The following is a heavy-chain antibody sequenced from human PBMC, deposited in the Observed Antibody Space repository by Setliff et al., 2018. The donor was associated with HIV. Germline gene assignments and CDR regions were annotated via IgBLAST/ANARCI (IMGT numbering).Heavy chain of an antibody. CDR1: GYTFTDYY. V-gene: IGHV1-2*02. Sequence: GASVKVSCKASGYTFTDYYFHWVRQAPGQGLEWMGWVNPKFGGTLYAQKFRGRVTMTRDMSINTVYLELSGLSSDDTAVYYCARDLSTHWSGYSLGFWGPGTLVTVSS. CDR3: ARDLSTHWSGYSLGF. D-gene: IGHD3-3*01. J-gene: IGHJ4*02. CDR2: VNPKFGGT.